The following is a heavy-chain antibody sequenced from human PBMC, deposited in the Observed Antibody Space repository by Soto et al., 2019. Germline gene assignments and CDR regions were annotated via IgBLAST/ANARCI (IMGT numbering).Heavy chain of an antibody. Sequence: EVQLLESGGDLVHPGGSLSLSCAASGFTFTSYAMTWVRQAPEKGLEWVSSISASGGTTYYTDSVKGRFTISRDNSKNTLFLRMNSLRAEDTAVYYCAKAWGWFDPWGQGTLVTVSS. J-gene: IGHJ5*02. D-gene: IGHD3-16*01. CDR3: AKAWGWFDP. CDR1: GFTFTSYA. CDR2: ISASGGTT. V-gene: IGHV3-23*01.